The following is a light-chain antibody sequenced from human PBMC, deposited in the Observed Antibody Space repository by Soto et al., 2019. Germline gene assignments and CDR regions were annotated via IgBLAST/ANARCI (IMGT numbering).Light chain of an antibody. Sequence: EVVMTQSPATLSVSPGERATLSCRASQSVTTNMAWYQQKPGQAPRLLIYGASTRATGIPARFSGSGSGTDFTLTIASLQPDDFATYYCQQYETYSATFGQGTKVDIK. CDR3: QQYETYSAT. CDR2: GAS. CDR1: QSVTTN. J-gene: IGKJ1*01. V-gene: IGKV3-15*01.